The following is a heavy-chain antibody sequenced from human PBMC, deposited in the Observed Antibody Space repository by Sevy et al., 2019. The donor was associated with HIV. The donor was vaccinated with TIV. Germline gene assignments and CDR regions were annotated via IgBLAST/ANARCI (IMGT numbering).Heavy chain of an antibody. V-gene: IGHV1-18*01. J-gene: IGHJ6*03. D-gene: IGHD4-17*01. CDR1: GYTFTSYG. CDR2: ISAYNGNT. CDR3: ARATTVTGYYMDV. Sequence: ASVKVSCKASGYTFTSYGISWVRQAPGQGLEWMGWISAYNGNTKYAQKLQGRVTMTTETSTRTAYMELRSLRSDDTAVYYCARATTVTGYYMDVWGKGTTVTVSS.